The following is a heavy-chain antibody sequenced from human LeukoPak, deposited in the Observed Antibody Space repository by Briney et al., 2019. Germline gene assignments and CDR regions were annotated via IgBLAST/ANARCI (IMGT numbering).Heavy chain of an antibody. V-gene: IGHV3-23*01. CDR3: AKSPRQSYYYYFDY. J-gene: IGHJ4*02. CDR2: ISGSGGST. Sequence: GGSLRLSCAASGFTSSSYAMSWVRQAPGKGLEWVSAISGSGGSTYYADSVKGRFTISRDNSKNTLYLQMNSLRAEDTAVYYCAKSPRQSYYYYFDYWGQGTLVTVSS. D-gene: IGHD3-10*01. CDR1: GFTSSSYA.